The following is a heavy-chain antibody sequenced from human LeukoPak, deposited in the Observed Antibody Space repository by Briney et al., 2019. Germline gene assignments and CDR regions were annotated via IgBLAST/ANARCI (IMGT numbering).Heavy chain of an antibody. V-gene: IGHV1-46*01. CDR2: INPSGGST. CDR1: GYTFTSYY. CDR3: ARGAGYNYYGMDV. Sequence: ASVKVSCKASGYTFTSYYMHWVRQAPGQGLEWMGIINPSGGSTTYAQKFQGRVTMTRDTSTTTVYMDLGSLRSEDTAVYYCARGAGYNYYGMDVWGQGTTVTVSS. J-gene: IGHJ6*02.